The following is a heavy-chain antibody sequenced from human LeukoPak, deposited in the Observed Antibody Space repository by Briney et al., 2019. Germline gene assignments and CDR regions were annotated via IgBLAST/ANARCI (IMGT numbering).Heavy chain of an antibody. Sequence: GGSLRLSCSASGFTFSSFPMSWVRQAPGKGLQWVSGITGRGGNTYYADSVEGRFTISRDNSKTTLSLQLDSLRAEDTAIYYCARDRAAFDSWGQGTLVTVSS. CDR2: ITGRGGNT. CDR1: GFTFSSFP. V-gene: IGHV3-23*01. J-gene: IGHJ4*02. D-gene: IGHD6-25*01. CDR3: ARDRAAFDS.